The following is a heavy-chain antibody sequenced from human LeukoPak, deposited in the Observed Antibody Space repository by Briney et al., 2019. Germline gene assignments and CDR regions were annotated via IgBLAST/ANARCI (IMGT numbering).Heavy chain of an antibody. CDR1: GGSISSSSYY. CDR3: ARGLNYQYYFDY. V-gene: IGHV4-39*07. J-gene: IGHJ4*02. D-gene: IGHD1-7*01. CDR2: IYYSGST. Sequence: SETLSLTCTVSGGSISSSSYYWGWIRQPPGKGLEWIGSIYYSGSTYYNPSLKSRVTISVDTSKNQFSLKLSSVAAADTAVYYCARGLNYQYYFDYWGQGTLVTVSS.